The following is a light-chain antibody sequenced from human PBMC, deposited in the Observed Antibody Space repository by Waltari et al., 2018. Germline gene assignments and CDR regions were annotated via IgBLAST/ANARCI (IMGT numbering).Light chain of an antibody. CDR2: RTH. CDR1: SSNIGAGYD. J-gene: IGLJ2*01. V-gene: IGLV1-40*01. Sequence: QSVLTQPPSVSGAPGQRVTISCTGSSSNIGAGYDVHWYQHLPGTAPKLLLYRTHNSPSRAPSRVSVSKPGISASLASTVLQADDEAEYYGQSCDSSLRNIFGGGTKLTVL. CDR3: QSCDSSLRNI.